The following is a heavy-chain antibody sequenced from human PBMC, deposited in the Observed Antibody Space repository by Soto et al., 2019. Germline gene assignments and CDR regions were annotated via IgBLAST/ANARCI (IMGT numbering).Heavy chain of an antibody. CDR1: GFTLSRYS. CDR2: ISRSSSTI. D-gene: IGHD6-13*01. V-gene: IGHV3-48*01. J-gene: IGHJ4*02. CDR3: ARDRAGGIPDY. Sequence: EVQLVESGGGLVQPGGSLRLSCVASGFTLSRYSMNWVRQAPGKGLEWVSYISRSSSTIYYADSVKGRFTISRDNAENSLYLQMNSLRAEDTAVYYYARDRAGGIPDYWGQGTRVTVSS.